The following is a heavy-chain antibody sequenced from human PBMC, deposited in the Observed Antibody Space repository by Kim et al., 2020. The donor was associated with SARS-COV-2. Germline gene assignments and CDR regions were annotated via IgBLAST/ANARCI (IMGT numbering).Heavy chain of an antibody. CDR3: ATSIVVVGYDY. Sequence: TIYAQKFQGRVTMTEDTYTDTAYMELSSLRSEDTAVYYCATSIVVVGYDYWGQGTLVTVSS. CDR2: T. D-gene: IGHD3-22*01. J-gene: IGHJ4*02. V-gene: IGHV1-24*01.